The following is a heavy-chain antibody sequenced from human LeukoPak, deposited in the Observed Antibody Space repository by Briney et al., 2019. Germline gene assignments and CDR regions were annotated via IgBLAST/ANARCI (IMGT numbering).Heavy chain of an antibody. Sequence: PGGSLRLSCAASRFSFSSYWMHWVRQPPGKGLVWVSRIKSDGSSTTYAASVQGRFTISRDNAKNTLYLQMNSLRGEDTAAYYCASDRSYAMDVWGQGTTVTVSS. CDR3: ASDRSYAMDV. V-gene: IGHV3-74*01. J-gene: IGHJ6*02. CDR1: RFSFSSYW. CDR2: IKSDGSST.